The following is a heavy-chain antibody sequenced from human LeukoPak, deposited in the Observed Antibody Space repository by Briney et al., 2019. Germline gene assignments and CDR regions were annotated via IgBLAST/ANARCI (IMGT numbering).Heavy chain of an antibody. D-gene: IGHD6-6*01. CDR1: GYSFTSYW. Sequence: GESLQISCKGSGYSFTSYWIGWVRQMPGKGLEWMGIIYPGDSDTRYSPSFQGQVTISADKSISTAYLQWSSLKASDTAMYYRARRIAALGGGFDYWGQGTLVTVSS. CDR2: IYPGDSDT. CDR3: ARRIAALGGGFDY. J-gene: IGHJ4*02. V-gene: IGHV5-51*01.